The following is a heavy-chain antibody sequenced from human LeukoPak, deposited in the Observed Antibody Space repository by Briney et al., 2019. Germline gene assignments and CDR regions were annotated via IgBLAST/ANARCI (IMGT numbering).Heavy chain of an antibody. Sequence: GGSLRLSCAASGFTFSSYGMNWVRQAPGKGLEWVSNIRGSGGSTYYADSVKGRFTISRDNSKNTLYLQMNSLRAEDTAVYYCAKGGSSSYYYYYYMDVWGKGTTVTVSS. CDR3: AKGGSSSYYYYYYMDV. V-gene: IGHV3-23*01. CDR1: GFTFSSYG. CDR2: IRGSGGST. D-gene: IGHD6-6*01. J-gene: IGHJ6*03.